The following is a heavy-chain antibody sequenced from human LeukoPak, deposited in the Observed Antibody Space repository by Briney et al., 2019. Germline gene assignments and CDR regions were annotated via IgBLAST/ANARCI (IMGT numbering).Heavy chain of an antibody. CDR2: IYYRGYT. Sequence: SETLSLTCTVSGGSISSGAYYWGWIRQHPGKGLEWIGYIYYRGYTYYNPSLKSRVTISVDTSKNQFSLKLSSVTAADTAVYYCARSGYGPLYYYYGMDVWGQGTTVTVSS. CDR1: GGSISSGAYY. V-gene: IGHV4-30-4*08. CDR3: ARSGYGPLYYYYGMDV. J-gene: IGHJ6*02. D-gene: IGHD3-22*01.